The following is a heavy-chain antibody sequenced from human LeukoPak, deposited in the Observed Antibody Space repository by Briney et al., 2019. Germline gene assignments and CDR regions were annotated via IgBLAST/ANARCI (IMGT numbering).Heavy chain of an antibody. V-gene: IGHV1-46*01. J-gene: IGHJ4*02. CDR2: INPSGGST. Sequence: ASVKVSCKASGYTFTGYYMHWVRQAPGQGLEWMGIINPSGGSTSYAQKFQGRVTMTRDMSTSTVYMELSSLRSEDTAVYYCARFGGGSYYDYWGQGTLVTVSS. CDR1: GYTFTGYY. CDR3: ARFGGGSYYDY. D-gene: IGHD3-16*01.